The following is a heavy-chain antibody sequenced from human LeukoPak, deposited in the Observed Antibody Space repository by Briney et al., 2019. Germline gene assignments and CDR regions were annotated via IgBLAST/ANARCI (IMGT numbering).Heavy chain of an antibody. CDR3: ARDTPPYSSSSGIDY. J-gene: IGHJ4*02. CDR1: GGSISSSSYY. CDR2: IYHSGST. D-gene: IGHD6-6*01. V-gene: IGHV4-39*07. Sequence: NPSETLSLTCTVSGGSISSSSYYWGWIRQPPGKGLEWIGSIYHSGSTYCNPSLKSRVTISVDTSKNQFSLKLSSVTAADTAVYYCARDTPPYSSSSGIDYWGQGTLVTVSS.